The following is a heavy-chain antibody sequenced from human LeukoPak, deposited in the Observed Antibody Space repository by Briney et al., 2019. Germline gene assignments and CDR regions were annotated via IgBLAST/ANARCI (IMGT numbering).Heavy chain of an antibody. CDR2: ISPYNGNT. Sequence: ASVKVSCKASGYTFTSYGINWVRQAPGQGLEWMGWISPYNGNTNYAQKLQGRVTMTTDTSTSTAYMGLRSLRSDDTAVYYCARNLSSSWSDYWGQGTLVTVSS. D-gene: IGHD6-13*01. V-gene: IGHV1-18*01. J-gene: IGHJ4*02. CDR1: GYTFTSYG. CDR3: ARNLSSSWSDY.